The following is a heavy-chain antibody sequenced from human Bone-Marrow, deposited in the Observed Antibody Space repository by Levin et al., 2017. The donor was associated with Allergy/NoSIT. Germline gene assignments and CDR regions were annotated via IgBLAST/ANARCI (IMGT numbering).Heavy chain of an antibody. CDR1: GYTFSGQY. D-gene: IGHD7-27*01. CDR2: INPNSGDT. Sequence: PGGSLRLSCKASGYTFSGQYMHWVRQAPGQGLEWMGWINPNSGDTNHAQKFQGRVTMTRDTSTTTAYMELSRLRSDDTAVYYCALGTKWGYYYFDYWGQGTLVTVSS. J-gene: IGHJ4*02. V-gene: IGHV1-2*02. CDR3: ALGTKWGYYYFDY.